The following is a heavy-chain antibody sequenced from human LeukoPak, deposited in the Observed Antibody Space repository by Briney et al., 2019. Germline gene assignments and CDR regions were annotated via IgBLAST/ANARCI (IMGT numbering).Heavy chain of an antibody. D-gene: IGHD3-16*02. CDR2: INHSGST. Sequence: SETLSLTCAVYGGSFSGYYWSWIRQPPGKGLEWIGEINHSGSTNYNPSLKSRVTLSVDTSKNQFSLKLSSVTAADTAVYYCARERGDYVWGSYRLTPYYFDYWGQGTLVTVSS. V-gene: IGHV4-34*01. CDR3: ARERGDYVWGSYRLTPYYFDY. CDR1: GGSFSGYY. J-gene: IGHJ4*02.